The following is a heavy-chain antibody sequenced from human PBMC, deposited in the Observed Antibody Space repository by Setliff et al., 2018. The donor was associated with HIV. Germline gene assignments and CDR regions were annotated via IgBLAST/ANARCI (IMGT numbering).Heavy chain of an antibody. V-gene: IGHV4-59*12. CDR3: ARGVPLLPPNF. CDR1: DGSFSSDY. Sequence: SETLSLTCTVSDGSFSSDYWTWIRQTPGKGLEWIGYIYYSGTTKYNPSLKSRVTISVDTSERQFSLRMTSTTAADTAVYYCARGVPLLPPNFWGQGTLVTVSS. D-gene: IGHD2-21*02. J-gene: IGHJ4*02. CDR2: IYYSGTT.